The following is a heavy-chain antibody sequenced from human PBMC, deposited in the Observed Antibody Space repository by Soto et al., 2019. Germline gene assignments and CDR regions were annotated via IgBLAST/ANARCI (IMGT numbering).Heavy chain of an antibody. CDR3: VRGKARDAYNPRGY. Sequence: LRLSCAASGFTVSNYYMSWVRQAPERGLQWVSGIYTAGLSYYADSVNGRFTISRDESKNTLYSQMDNLRAEDTTTYYCVRGKARDAYNPRGYWGPGTLVTVSS. CDR2: IYTAGLS. J-gene: IGHJ4*02. V-gene: IGHV3-53*01. D-gene: IGHD1-1*01. CDR1: GFTVSNYY.